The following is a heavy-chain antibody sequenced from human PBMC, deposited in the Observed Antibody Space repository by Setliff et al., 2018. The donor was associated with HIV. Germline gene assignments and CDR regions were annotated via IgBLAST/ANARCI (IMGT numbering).Heavy chain of an antibody. Sequence: SETLSLTCTVSGGSITRTPYYWGWVRQPPGKGPEWIGSIHHSGTAYDNPSLKSRVTISVDPSKNQILLRLSSVTAADTAVYYCARLSGGMVPNYWGQGTQVTVSS. CDR1: GGSITRTPYY. J-gene: IGHJ4*02. CDR3: ARLSGGMVPNY. D-gene: IGHD3-10*01. CDR2: IHHSGTA. V-gene: IGHV4-39*01.